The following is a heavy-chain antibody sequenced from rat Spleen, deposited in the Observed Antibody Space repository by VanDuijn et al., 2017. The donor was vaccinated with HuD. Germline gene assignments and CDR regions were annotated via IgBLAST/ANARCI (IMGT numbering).Heavy chain of an antibody. Sequence: EVQVLESGGGLVQPGNSLKISCATSGFTFSTAWMYWYRQFPEKRLEWVARIKAKSNNYATDYTESVKGRFTISRDDSKSSIYLQMNNLKEEDTAIYYCAWNWEQYFDYWGQGVMVAVSS. D-gene: IGHD5-1*01. CDR2: IKAKSNNYAT. CDR1: GFTFSTAW. V-gene: IGHV6-6*01. CDR3: AWNWEQYFDY. J-gene: IGHJ2*01.